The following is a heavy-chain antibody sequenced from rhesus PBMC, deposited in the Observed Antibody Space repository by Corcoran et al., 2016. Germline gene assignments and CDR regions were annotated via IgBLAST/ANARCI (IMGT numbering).Heavy chain of an antibody. CDR3: VRLVGGNYKWGAFDF. CDR1: GGSLGGSYY. V-gene: IGHV4-143*01. D-gene: IGHD1-44*01. CDR2: RYGKRATP. Sequence: QVQLQESGPGLVKPSETLSLSCTVYGGSLGGSYYWNWIRQHTGKGPEWNGEMYGVRYGKRATPKHTPSRKRRVTSPKDTSKTHFTLKLTAVTAADTSVYYCVRLVGGNYKWGAFDFWGQGLRVTVSS. J-gene: IGHJ3*01.